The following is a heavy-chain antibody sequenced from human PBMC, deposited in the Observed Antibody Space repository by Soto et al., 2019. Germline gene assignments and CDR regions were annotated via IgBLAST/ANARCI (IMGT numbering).Heavy chain of an antibody. Sequence: QVQLVESGGGVVQPGRSLRLSCAASGFTFSSYAMHWVRQAPGKGLEWVAVISYDGSNKYYADSVKGRFTISRDNSKNTRYLQMNSLRAEDTAVYYCARDTAMVPRNYYYGMDVWGQGTTVTVSS. CDR1: GFTFSSYA. D-gene: IGHD5-18*01. CDR3: ARDTAMVPRNYYYGMDV. CDR2: ISYDGSNK. V-gene: IGHV3-30-3*01. J-gene: IGHJ6*02.